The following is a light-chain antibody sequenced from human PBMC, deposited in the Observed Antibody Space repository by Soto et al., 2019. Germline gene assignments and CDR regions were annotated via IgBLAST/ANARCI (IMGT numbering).Light chain of an antibody. CDR1: QNLGSS. Sequence: EVVMTQSPATLSASPGERVTLSCRASQNLGSSLAWYQQRPGQAPRLLLYGGSTRATGIPARFSGSGSGTEFTVTISSLQSEDFAVYYCQQYNYWPPYTFGQGTSLEFK. V-gene: IGKV3-15*01. CDR2: GGS. J-gene: IGKJ2*01. CDR3: QQYNYWPPYT.